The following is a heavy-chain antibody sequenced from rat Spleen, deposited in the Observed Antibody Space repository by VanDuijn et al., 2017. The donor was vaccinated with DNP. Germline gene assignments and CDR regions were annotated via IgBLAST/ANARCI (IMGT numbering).Heavy chain of an antibody. V-gene: IGHV5-25*01. CDR3: ARTYSNYGNWFPY. CDR1: GFTFSNYY. J-gene: IGHJ2*01. CDR2: ISTSGSRT. Sequence: EVQLVESGGGLVQPGRSLKLSCAASGFTFSNYYMAWVRQAPKKGLEWVATISTSGSRTYYPDSVKGRFTISRDNAKTTLYLQMDSLRSEDTATYYCARTYSNYGNWFPYWGQGVMVTVSS. D-gene: IGHD1-2*01.